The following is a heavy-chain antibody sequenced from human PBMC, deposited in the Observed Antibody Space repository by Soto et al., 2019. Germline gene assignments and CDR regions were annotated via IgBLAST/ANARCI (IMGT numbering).Heavy chain of an antibody. CDR2: MQPSTGRT. V-gene: IGHV1-8*01. CDR3: ARGVSAGVDY. CDR1: GYSFTSLD. Sequence: SVKDSCKASGYSFTSLDINWGRQTAVQGLEWMGWMQPSTGRTGYSQKFQGRVTMTRDTSINTAYMGLTTLTSDDTAFYYCARGVSAGVDYWGQGTLVTVSS. J-gene: IGHJ4*02. D-gene: IGHD1-26*01.